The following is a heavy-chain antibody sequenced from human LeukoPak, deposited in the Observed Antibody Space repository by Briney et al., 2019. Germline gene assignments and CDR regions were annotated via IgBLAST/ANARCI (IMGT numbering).Heavy chain of an antibody. J-gene: IGHJ5*02. V-gene: IGHV4-30-4*01. CDR2: IYYSGST. CDR1: GGSISSGDYY. CDR3: AREGNLGYCSSTSCYFFDP. D-gene: IGHD2-2*01. Sequence: SQTLSLTCTVPGGSISSGDYYWSWIRQPPGKGLEWIGYIYYSGSTYYNPSLKSRVTISVDTSKNQFSLKLSSVTAADTAVYYCAREGNLGYCSSTSCYFFDPWGQGTLVTVSS.